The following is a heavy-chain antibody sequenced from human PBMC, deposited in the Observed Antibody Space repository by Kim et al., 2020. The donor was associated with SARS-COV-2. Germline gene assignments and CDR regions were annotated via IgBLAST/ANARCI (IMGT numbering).Heavy chain of an antibody. Sequence: GGSLRLSCAASGFILSSYLMHWVRQAPGKGLVWVSHIKSDGSNTMYADSVKGRFTISRDNAKNTLYLQMNSLRAEDTAVYYCARTGRDFGDYGFGAFEIWGQETMVTVSS. CDR3: ARTGRDFGDYGFGAFEI. V-gene: IGHV3-74*03. CDR1: GFILSSYL. D-gene: IGHD4-17*01. CDR2: IKSDGSNT. J-gene: IGHJ3*02.